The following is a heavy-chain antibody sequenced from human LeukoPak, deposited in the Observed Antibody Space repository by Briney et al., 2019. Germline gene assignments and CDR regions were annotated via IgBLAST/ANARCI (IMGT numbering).Heavy chain of an antibody. Sequence: GGSLRLSCAASGFTFSSYEMNWVRQAPGKGLEWVSYISSSGSTIYYADSVKGRFTISRDNAKNSLYLQMNSLRAEDTAVYYCAREGAVGRSYYYYYGMDVWGQGTKVTVSS. D-gene: IGHD1-26*01. J-gene: IGHJ6*02. CDR2: ISSSGSTI. CDR3: AREGAVGRSYYYYYGMDV. V-gene: IGHV3-48*03. CDR1: GFTFSSYE.